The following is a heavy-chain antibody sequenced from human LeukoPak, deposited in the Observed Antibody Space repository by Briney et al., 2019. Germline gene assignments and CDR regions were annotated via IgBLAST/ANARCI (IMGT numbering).Heavy chain of an antibody. D-gene: IGHD2-21*01. Sequence: SVKVSCKSSGGTFSNFAISWVRQAPGQGLEWMGGIIAIFGTANYAQKFQGRVTITADESTNTAYMELSSLRSEDAAVYYCARDDSSAATNNWFDPWGQGTLVTVSS. CDR3: ARDDSSAATNNWFDP. CDR2: IIAIFGTA. J-gene: IGHJ5*02. CDR1: GGTFSNFA. V-gene: IGHV1-69*13.